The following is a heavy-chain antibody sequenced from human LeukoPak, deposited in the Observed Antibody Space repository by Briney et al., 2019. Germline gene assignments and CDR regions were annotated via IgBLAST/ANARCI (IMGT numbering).Heavy chain of an antibody. Sequence: ASVKVSCKASGYTFTGYYMHWVRQAPGQGLEWMGWINPNSGGTNYAQKFQGRVTMTRDASISPAYMELSRLRSDDTAVYYCARGGLAYYYGSGSYYNESYYYYYYGMDVWGQGTTVTVSS. CDR3: ARGGLAYYYGSGSYYNESYYYYYYGMDV. CDR2: INPNSGGT. CDR1: GYTFTGYY. D-gene: IGHD3-10*01. J-gene: IGHJ6*02. V-gene: IGHV1-2*02.